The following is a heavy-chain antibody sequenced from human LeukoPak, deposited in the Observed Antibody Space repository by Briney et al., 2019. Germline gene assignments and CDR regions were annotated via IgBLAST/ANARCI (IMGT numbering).Heavy chain of an antibody. J-gene: IGHJ4*02. Sequence: GRSLRLSCAASGFTFSSYAMHWVRQAPGKGLEWVAVISYDGSNKYYADSVKGRFTISRDNSKNTLYLQMNSLRAEDTAIYYCARGTEKTRISGYYSFDHWGRGLLVTVSS. CDR2: ISYDGSNK. CDR3: ARGTEKTRISGYYSFDH. CDR1: GFTFSSYA. D-gene: IGHD5-12*01. V-gene: IGHV3-30*01.